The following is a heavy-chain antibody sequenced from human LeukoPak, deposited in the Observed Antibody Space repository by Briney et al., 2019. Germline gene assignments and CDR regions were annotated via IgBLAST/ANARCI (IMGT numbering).Heavy chain of an antibody. CDR3: ARDPKIRVLRYFDWLYNW. Sequence: SETLSLTCTVSGGSISSSSYYWGWIRQPPGKGLEWIGSIYYSGSTYYNPSLKSRVTISVDTSKNQFSLKLSSVTAADTAVYYCARDPKIRVLRYFDWLYNWWGQGTLVTVSS. J-gene: IGHJ4*02. V-gene: IGHV4-39*07. D-gene: IGHD3-9*01. CDR1: GGSISSSSYY. CDR2: IYYSGST.